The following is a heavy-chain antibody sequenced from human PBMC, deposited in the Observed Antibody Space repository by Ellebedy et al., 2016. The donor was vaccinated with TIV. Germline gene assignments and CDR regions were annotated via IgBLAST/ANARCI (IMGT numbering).Heavy chain of an antibody. J-gene: IGHJ4*02. CDR3: ARTHSGYDLGDYFDY. D-gene: IGHD5-12*01. V-gene: IGHV2-70*11. CDR1: GFSLSTPGMC. Sequence: SGPTLVKPTQTLTLTCSVSGFSLSTPGMCVSWIRQPPGKALEWLARIDWDDDKYYSTSLKTRLTISKDTSKNQVVLTITNMDPVDTATYYCARTHSGYDLGDYFDYWGQGTLVTVSS. CDR2: IDWDDDK.